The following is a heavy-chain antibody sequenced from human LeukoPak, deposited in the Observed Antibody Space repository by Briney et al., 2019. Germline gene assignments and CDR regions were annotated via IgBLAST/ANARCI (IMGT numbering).Heavy chain of an antibody. CDR1: GGSLRSYY. J-gene: IGHJ4*02. V-gene: IGHV4-4*07. Sequence: SETLSLTRTVSGGSLRSYYWSWIPQPAGKGVEWIGRIYTSGSTNYNPSLKSRVTMSVDTSKNQFSLKLSAVAAADTAVYYCARGHGDPRFDYWGQGTLVTVSS. CDR2: IYTSGST. D-gene: IGHD4-17*01. CDR3: ARGHGDPRFDY.